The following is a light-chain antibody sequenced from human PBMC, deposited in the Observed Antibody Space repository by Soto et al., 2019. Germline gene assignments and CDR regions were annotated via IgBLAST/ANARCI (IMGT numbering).Light chain of an antibody. V-gene: IGKV1-39*01. CDR1: QRITNR. Sequence: DIQMTQSPSSLSASMGDRVTFTCRASQRITNRLNWYQHRPGKAPRLLIYAASSLESGVPSRFSGSASGTDFTLTISSLQPEDFATYYCQQGYTTPLTFGQGTKVDIK. CDR2: AAS. CDR3: QQGYTTPLT. J-gene: IGKJ1*01.